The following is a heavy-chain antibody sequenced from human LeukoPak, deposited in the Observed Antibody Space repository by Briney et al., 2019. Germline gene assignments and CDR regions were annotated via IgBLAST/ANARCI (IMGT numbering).Heavy chain of an antibody. J-gene: IGHJ4*02. Sequence: PGGSLRLSCAASGFTFSSYSMNWVRQAPGKGLEWVASIKEDGSERQYVVSVKGRFTISRDNAKNSLYLQMNSLRAEDTAVYYCARVAYCSSTSCYKMYSDYWGQGTLVTVSS. CDR1: GFTFSSYS. CDR3: ARVAYCSSTSCYKMYSDY. V-gene: IGHV3-7*01. D-gene: IGHD2-2*01. CDR2: IKEDGSER.